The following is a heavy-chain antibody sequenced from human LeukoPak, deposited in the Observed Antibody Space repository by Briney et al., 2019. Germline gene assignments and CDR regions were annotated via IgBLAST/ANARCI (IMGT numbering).Heavy chain of an antibody. J-gene: IGHJ6*02. V-gene: IGHV3-23*01. CDR3: AKDLGRYYDSSAPSDYYGMDV. CDR1: GFTFSSYA. D-gene: IGHD3-22*01. Sequence: GGSLRLSCAASGFTFSSYAMSWVRQAPGKGLEWVSAISGSGGSTYYADSVKGRFTISRDNSKNTLYLQMNSLRAEDTAVYYCAKDLGRYYDSSAPSDYYGMDVWGQGTTVTVSS. CDR2: ISGSGGST.